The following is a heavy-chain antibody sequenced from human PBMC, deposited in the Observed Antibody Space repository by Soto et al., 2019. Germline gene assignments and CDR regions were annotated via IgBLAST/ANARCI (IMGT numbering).Heavy chain of an antibody. Sequence: PGGSLRLSCAASGFTFSSYAMSWVRQAPGKGLECVSAISGSGGSTYYADSVKGRFTLARDNTKNSLYLQMNRLRAEDTAVYYCAKGAEAPGIAACFDYWGQGTLVTVSS. J-gene: IGHJ4*02. CDR3: AKGAEAPGIAACFDY. CDR2: ISGSGGST. V-gene: IGHV3-23*01. D-gene: IGHD6-13*01. CDR1: GFTFSSYA.